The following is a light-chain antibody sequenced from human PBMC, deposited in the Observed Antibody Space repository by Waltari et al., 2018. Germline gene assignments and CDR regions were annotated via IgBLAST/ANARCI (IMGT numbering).Light chain of an antibody. J-gene: IGLJ3*02. V-gene: IGLV2-23*02. CDR3: CSYVGSSTLM. CDR2: DVT. CDR1: SSDVRPYNL. Sequence: QPALTQPASVSGSPGQSITISCPGSSSDVRPYNLFLWYQQQPGKDPKLLIYDVTKRPSGVSNRFSGSKSGNTASLTISGLQAEDEADYYCCSYVGSSTLMFGGGTKLTVL.